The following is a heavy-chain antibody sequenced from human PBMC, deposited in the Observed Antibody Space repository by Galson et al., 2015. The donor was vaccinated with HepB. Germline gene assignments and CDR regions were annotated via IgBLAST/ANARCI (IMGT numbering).Heavy chain of an antibody. V-gene: IGHV1-69-2*01. Sequence: VKVSCKVSGYPFTEYHMHWVQQAPGKGLEWMGLVDPDDGEAIYAENFQGRVTITADTSTDTAYMELSSLRSEDTAVYYCATGMQLVPGSWGQGTLVTVSS. CDR2: VDPDDGEA. CDR3: ATGMQLVPGS. CDR1: GYPFTEYH. D-gene: IGHD6-6*01. J-gene: IGHJ4*02.